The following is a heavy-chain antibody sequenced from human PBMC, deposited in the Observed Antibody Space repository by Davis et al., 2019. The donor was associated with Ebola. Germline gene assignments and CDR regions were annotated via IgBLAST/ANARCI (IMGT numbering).Heavy chain of an antibody. CDR3: ARGKYCSGGSCYNYGMDV. Sequence: AASVKVSCKASGYTFTSYGINWVRQAPGQGLEWMGWISAYNGNTNYAQKLQGRVTMTTDTSTSTAYMELRSLRSDDTAMYYCARGKYCSGGSCYNYGMDVWGQGTTVTVSS. V-gene: IGHV1-18*01. CDR1: GYTFTSYG. CDR2: ISAYNGNT. D-gene: IGHD2-15*01. J-gene: IGHJ6*02.